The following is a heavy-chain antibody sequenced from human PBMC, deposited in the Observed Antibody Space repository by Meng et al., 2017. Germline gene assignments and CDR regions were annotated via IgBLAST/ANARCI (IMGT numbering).Heavy chain of an antibody. J-gene: IGHJ5*02. V-gene: IGHV1-69*06. CDR1: GGTFRSYA. CDR3: ARRDGYCSGGSCFFWFDP. D-gene: IGHD2-15*01. CDR2: IIPIFGTA. Sequence: QGQLGWSGAEVKKPGSPGKGSCKASGGTFRSYAISWVRQAPGQGLEWMGGIIPIFGTANYAQKFQGRVTITADKSTSTAYMELSSLRSEDTAVYYCARRDGYCSGGSCFFWFDPWGQGTLVTVSS.